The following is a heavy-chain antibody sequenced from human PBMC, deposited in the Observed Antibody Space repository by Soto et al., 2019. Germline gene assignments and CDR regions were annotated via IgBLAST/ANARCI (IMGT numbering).Heavy chain of an antibody. Sequence: LSLTCAVSGGSISSGGYSCSWIRQPPGKGLEWIGYIYHSGSTYYNPSLKSRVTISVDRSKNQFSLKLSSVTAADTAVYYCARGSTGYSSSWYRYWGQGTLVTVSS. J-gene: IGHJ4*02. CDR2: IYHSGST. V-gene: IGHV4-30-2*01. D-gene: IGHD6-13*01. CDR3: ARGSTGYSSSWYRY. CDR1: GGSISSGGYS.